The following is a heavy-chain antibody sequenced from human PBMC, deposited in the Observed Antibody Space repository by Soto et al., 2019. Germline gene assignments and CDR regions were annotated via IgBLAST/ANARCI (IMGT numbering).Heavy chain of an antibody. Sequence: PGGSLRLSSAACGFTVSSSAVSWFRKATGKGLEWVSAISGSGGSTYYADSVKGRFTISRDNSKNTLYLQMNSLRAEDTAVYYCAKSRPIGSLDSPYYFDYWGQGTLVTVSS. D-gene: IGHD3-22*01. J-gene: IGHJ4*02. CDR1: GFTVSSSA. V-gene: IGHV3-23*01. CDR3: AKSRPIGSLDSPYYFDY. CDR2: ISGSGGST.